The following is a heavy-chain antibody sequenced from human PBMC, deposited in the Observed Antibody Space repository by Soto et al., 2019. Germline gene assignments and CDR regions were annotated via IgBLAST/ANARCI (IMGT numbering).Heavy chain of an antibody. J-gene: IGHJ4*02. V-gene: IGHV1-24*01. CDR1: GYTLTELS. CDR3: ATGRLWRYYYDSSGYYHY. CDR2: FDPEDGET. D-gene: IGHD3-22*01. Sequence: ASVKVSCKVSGYTLTELSMHWVRQAPGKGLEWMGGFDPEDGETIYAQKFQGRVTMTEDTSTDTAYMELSSLRSEDTAVYYCATGRLWRYYYDSSGYYHYWGQGPLVTVSS.